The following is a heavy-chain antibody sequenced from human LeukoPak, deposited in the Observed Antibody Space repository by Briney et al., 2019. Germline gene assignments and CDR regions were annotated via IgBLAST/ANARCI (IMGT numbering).Heavy chain of an antibody. V-gene: IGHV1-69*06. J-gene: IGHJ4*02. CDR2: IIPIFGTA. D-gene: IGHD5-12*01. CDR3: ARDAEINSGYDKADY. Sequence: SVKVSCKTSGGTFSSYAISWVRQAPGQGLEWMGGIIPIFGTANYAQKFQGRVTITADKSTSTAYMELSSLRSEDTAVYYCARDAEINSGYDKADYWGQGTLVTVSS. CDR1: GGTFSSYA.